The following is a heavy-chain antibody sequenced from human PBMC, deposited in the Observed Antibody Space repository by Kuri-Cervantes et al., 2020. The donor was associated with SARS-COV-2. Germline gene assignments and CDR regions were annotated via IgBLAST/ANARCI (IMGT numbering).Heavy chain of an antibody. CDR1: GFTFSSYS. CDR2: ISSSSSYI. V-gene: IGHV3-21*01. CDR3: ARDSSSGWFSY. Sequence: GGSLRLSCAASGFTFSSYSMNWVRQAPGKGLEWVSSISSSSSYIYYADSVKSRFTISRDNAKNSLYLQMNSLRAEDTAVYYCARDSSSGWFSYWGQGTLVTVSS. J-gene: IGHJ4*02. D-gene: IGHD6-19*01.